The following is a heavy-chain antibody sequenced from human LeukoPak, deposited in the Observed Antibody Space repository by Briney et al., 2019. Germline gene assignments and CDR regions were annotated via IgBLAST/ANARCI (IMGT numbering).Heavy chain of an antibody. D-gene: IGHD6-6*01. CDR1: GYTFTNYY. Sequence: ASVKVSCKASGYTFTNYYMHWVRQAPGQGLEWMGIINPSDGNTNYAQKLQGRVTMTTDTSTSTAYMELRSLRSDDTAVYYCARDKGAARGTSLDYWGQGTLVTVSS. CDR2: INPSDGNT. J-gene: IGHJ4*02. CDR3: ARDKGAARGTSLDY. V-gene: IGHV1-46*01.